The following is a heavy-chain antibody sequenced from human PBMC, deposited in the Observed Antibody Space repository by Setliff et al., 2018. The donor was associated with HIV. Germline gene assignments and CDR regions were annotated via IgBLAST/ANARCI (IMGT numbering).Heavy chain of an antibody. V-gene: IGHV4-34*01. CDR2: INHSGTT. CDR3: ARAKSLVRGVNYFDY. D-gene: IGHD3-10*01. Sequence: SETLSLTCAVYGGSLSGDYWSWIRQPPGKGLEWIGEINHSGTTYYNPSLKSRATISVDTSKNQFSLKLNSVTAADTAVYYCARAKSLVRGVNYFDYWGQGTLVTVSS. J-gene: IGHJ4*02. CDR1: GGSLSGDY.